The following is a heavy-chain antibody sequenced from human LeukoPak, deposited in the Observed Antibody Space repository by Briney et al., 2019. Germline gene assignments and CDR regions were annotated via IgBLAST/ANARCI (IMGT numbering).Heavy chain of an antibody. Sequence: GGTLRLSCAASGFTFSSYGMSWVRQAPGKGLEWVSAIGGSGGSTYYADSVKGRFTISRDNSKNTLYLQMNSLRAEDTAVYYCAKDESSGGYWGQGTLVTVSS. CDR1: GFTFSSYG. J-gene: IGHJ4*02. CDR3: AKDESSGGY. CDR2: IGGSGGST. V-gene: IGHV3-23*01. D-gene: IGHD3-10*01.